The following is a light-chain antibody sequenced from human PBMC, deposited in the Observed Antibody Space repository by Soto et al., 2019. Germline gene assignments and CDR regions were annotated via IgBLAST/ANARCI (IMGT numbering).Light chain of an antibody. CDR1: QDINNY. V-gene: IGKV1-27*01. CDR2: AAS. J-gene: IGKJ3*01. CDR3: QKYGSAPFT. Sequence: DIQMTQSPSSLSASVGDRVTITCRASQDINNYLAWYQQKPGKVPKLLIFAASTLHSGVPSRFSGSRSGTAFTLSISSLQPEDVATYYCQKYGSAPFTFGPGTKVDIK.